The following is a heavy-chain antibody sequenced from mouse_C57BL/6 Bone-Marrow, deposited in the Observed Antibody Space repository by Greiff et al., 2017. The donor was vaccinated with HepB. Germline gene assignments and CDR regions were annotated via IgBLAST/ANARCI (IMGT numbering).Heavy chain of an antibody. J-gene: IGHJ2*01. D-gene: IGHD2-1*01. CDR2: IHPNSGST. Sequence: QVQLQQPGAELVKPGASVKLSCKASGYTFTSYWMHWVKQRPGQGLEWIGMIHPNSGSTNYNEKFKSKATLTVDKSSSTAYMQLSSLTSEDSAVYYCARNGIYYGPLGYWGQGTTLTVSS. CDR3: ARNGIYYGPLGY. V-gene: IGHV1-64*01. CDR1: GYTFTSYW.